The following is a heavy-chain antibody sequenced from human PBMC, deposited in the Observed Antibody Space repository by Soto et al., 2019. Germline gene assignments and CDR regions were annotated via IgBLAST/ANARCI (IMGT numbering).Heavy chain of an antibody. D-gene: IGHD5-12*01. CDR2: TYFRSKWYN. J-gene: IGHJ5*02. CDR3: AKGDNLGPKTGYAFDP. CDR1: GDSVPSNTAS. Sequence: SQTLSLTRALSGDSVPSNTASWNWIRQSPSRGLEWLGRTYFRSKWYNDYAVSVKSRIIINPDTSNNQFSLQLNSVTPEDTAVYFCAKGDNLGPKTGYAFDPWGQGIMVTVSS. V-gene: IGHV6-1*01.